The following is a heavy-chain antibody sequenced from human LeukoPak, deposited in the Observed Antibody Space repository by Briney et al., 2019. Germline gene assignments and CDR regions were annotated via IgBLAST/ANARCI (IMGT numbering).Heavy chain of an antibody. CDR3: TRETASEGMGTGGFDY. V-gene: IGHV3-30*04. J-gene: IGHJ4*02. CDR1: GFTFSSYV. D-gene: IGHD1-1*01. CDR2: ISEDGRIE. Sequence: GGSLRLSCAASGFTFSSYVMHWVRQAPGKRLEWVTFISEDGRIETYADSVKGRFTISRDNSKNTLSLQMNSLRGEDTAVYYCTRETASEGMGTGGFDYWGQGTLVTVSS.